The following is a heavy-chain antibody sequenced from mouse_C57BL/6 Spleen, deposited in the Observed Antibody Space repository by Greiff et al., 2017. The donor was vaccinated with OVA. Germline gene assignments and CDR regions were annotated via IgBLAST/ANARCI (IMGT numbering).Heavy chain of an antibody. J-gene: IGHJ4*01. D-gene: IGHD2-3*01. CDR1: GYTFTSYG. CDR3: ARSDDGYYGAMDY. V-gene: IGHV1-81*01. Sequence: LVESGAELARPGASVKLSCKASGYTFTSYGISWVKQRTGQGLEWIGEIYPRSGNTYYNEKFKGKATLTADKSSSTAYMELRSLTSEDSAVYFCARSDDGYYGAMDYWGQGTSVTVSS. CDR2: IYPRSGNT.